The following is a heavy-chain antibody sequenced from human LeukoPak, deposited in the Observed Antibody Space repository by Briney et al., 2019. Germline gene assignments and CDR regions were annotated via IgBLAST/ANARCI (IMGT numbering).Heavy chain of an antibody. CDR3: AGLHYYDSSGYYYADY. Sequence: GGSLRLSCAASGFTFSSYSMNWVRQAPGKGLEWVSSISSSSSYIYYTDSVKGRFTISRDNAKNSLYLQMNSLRAEDTAVYYCAGLHYYDSSGYYYADYWGQGTLVTVSP. CDR2: ISSSSSYI. J-gene: IGHJ4*02. V-gene: IGHV3-21*01. CDR1: GFTFSSYS. D-gene: IGHD3-22*01.